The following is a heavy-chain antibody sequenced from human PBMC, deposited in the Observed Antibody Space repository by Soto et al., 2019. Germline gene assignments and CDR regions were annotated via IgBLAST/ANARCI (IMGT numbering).Heavy chain of an antibody. CDR3: ARDLFGDSSSWYFYYGMDV. CDR1: GGSISSYY. V-gene: IGHV4-39*07. Sequence: PSETLSLTCTVSGGSISSYYWGWIRQPPGKGLEWIGSIYYSGSTYYNPSLKRRVTISVDTSKNQFSLKLSSVTAADTAVYYCARDLFGDSSSWYFYYGMDVWGQGTTVTVSS. D-gene: IGHD6-13*01. CDR2: IYYSGST. J-gene: IGHJ6*02.